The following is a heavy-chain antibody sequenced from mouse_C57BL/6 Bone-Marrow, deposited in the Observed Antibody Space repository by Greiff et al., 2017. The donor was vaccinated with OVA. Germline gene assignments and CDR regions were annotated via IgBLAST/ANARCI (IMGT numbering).Heavy chain of an antibody. Sequence: DVKLVESGADLVKPGGSLKLSCAASGFTFSSYGMSWVRQTPDKRLEWVATISSGGSYTYYPDSVKGRFTISRDDAKNTLYLQMSSLKSEDTAMYYCARHGDYDSFFDYWGQGTTLTVSS. D-gene: IGHD1-1*01. CDR3: ARHGDYDSFFDY. CDR1: GFTFSSYG. V-gene: IGHV5-6*02. J-gene: IGHJ2*01. CDR2: ISSGGSYT.